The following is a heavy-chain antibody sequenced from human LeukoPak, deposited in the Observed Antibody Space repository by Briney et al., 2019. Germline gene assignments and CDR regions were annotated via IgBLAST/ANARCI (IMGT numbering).Heavy chain of an antibody. J-gene: IGHJ2*01. CDR3: ASSPPTGTTWYFDL. CDR1: GFTFSTYA. V-gene: IGHV3-64*01. CDR2: ISSDGGST. Sequence: GGSLRLPCAASGFTFSTYAMHWVRQAPGKGLEYVSAISSDGGSTYYANSVKGRFTISRDNSRNTLYLQMGSLRAEDMAVYYCASSPPTGTTWYFDLWGRGTLVTVSS. D-gene: IGHD1-7*01.